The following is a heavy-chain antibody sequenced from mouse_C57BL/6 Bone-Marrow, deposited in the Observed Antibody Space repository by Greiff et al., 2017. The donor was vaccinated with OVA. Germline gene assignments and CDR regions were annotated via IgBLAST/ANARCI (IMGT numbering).Heavy chain of an antibody. CDR2: IDPENGDT. CDR1: GFNIKDDY. V-gene: IGHV14-4*01. Sequence: EVQGVESGAELVRPGASVKLSCTASGFNIKDDYMHWVKQRPEQGLEWIGWIDPENGDTEYASKFQGKATITADTSSNTAYLQLSSLTSEDTAGYYCTSGSRGAMDYWGQGTSVTGSS. J-gene: IGHJ4*01. D-gene: IGHD1-1*01. CDR3: TSGSRGAMDY.